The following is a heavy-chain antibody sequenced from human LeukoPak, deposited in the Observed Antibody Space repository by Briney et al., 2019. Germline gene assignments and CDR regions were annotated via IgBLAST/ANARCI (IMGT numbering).Heavy chain of an antibody. V-gene: IGHV1-46*01. CDR1: GYTFSSYY. J-gene: IGHJ3*02. CDR3: ARARTVTTYFSDAFDI. CDR2: INPSGGST. D-gene: IGHD4-17*01. Sequence: ASVKVSCKASGYTFSSYYMHWVRQAPGQGLEWMGIINPSGGSTSYAQKFQGRVTMTRDMSTSTVYMELSSLRSEDTAVYYCARARTVTTYFSDAFDIWGQGTMVTVSS.